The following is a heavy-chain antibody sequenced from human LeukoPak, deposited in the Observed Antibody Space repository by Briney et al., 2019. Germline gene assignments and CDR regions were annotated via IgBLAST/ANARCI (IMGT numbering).Heavy chain of an antibody. Sequence: GGSLRLSCVASGLTFSIFEMSWFRKSPRKGLQWVSVISPRGESTYNTDLVEGRFTTSRDNSKNTVFLQLNSLRAEDTALYYCTKGGWLDDWGQGTLVTVSS. CDR1: GLTFSIFE. CDR3: TKGGWLDD. CDR2: ISPRGEST. J-gene: IGHJ5*02. V-gene: IGHV3-23*01.